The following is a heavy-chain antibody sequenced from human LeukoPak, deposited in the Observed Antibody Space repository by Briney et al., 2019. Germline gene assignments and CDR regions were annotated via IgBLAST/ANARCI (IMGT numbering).Heavy chain of an antibody. CDR3: ARGYDSSGSNDFQH. D-gene: IGHD3-22*01. J-gene: IGHJ1*01. CDR2: ISAYNGNT. V-gene: IGHV1-18*01. CDR1: GYTFTSYG. Sequence: ASVKVSCKAPGYTFTSYGISWVRQAPGQGLEWMGWISAYNGNTNYAQKLQGRVTMTTDTSTSTAYMELRSLRSDDTAVYYCARGYDSSGSNDFQHWGQGTLVTVSS.